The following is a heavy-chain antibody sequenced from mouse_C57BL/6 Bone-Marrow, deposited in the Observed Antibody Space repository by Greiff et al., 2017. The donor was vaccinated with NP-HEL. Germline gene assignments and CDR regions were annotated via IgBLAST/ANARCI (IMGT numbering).Heavy chain of an antibody. Sequence: VQLQQSGPVLVKPGASVKMSCKASGYTFTDYYMNWVKQSHGKSLEWIGVINPYNGGTSYNQKFKGKATITADTSSNTAYLQLSSLTSEDPAIYYCARRAWFAYWGQGTLVTVSA. J-gene: IGHJ3*01. CDR2: INPYNGGT. CDR3: ARRAWFAY. V-gene: IGHV1-19*01. CDR1: GYTFTDYY.